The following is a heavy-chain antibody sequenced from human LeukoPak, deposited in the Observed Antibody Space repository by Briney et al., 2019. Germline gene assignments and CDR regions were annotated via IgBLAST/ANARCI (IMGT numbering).Heavy chain of an antibody. CDR1: GFSLSTSGVG. D-gene: IGHD3-10*01. CDR2: IYWDDDK. CDR3: ARSPNSTPLLWFGELLYPSWFDP. J-gene: IGHJ5*02. V-gene: IGHV2-5*02. Sequence: SGPTLVKPTQTLTLTCTFSGFSLSTSGVGVGWIRQPPGKALEWLALIYWDDDKRYSPSLKSRLTITKDTSKNQVVLTMTNMDPVDTATYYCARSPNSTPLLWFGELLYPSWFDPWGQGTLVTVSS.